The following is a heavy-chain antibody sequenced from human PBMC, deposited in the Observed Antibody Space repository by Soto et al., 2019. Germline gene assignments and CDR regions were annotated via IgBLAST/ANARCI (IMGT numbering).Heavy chain of an antibody. D-gene: IGHD4-17*01. Sequence: EVQLLESGGGLVQPGGSLRLSCAASGFTFSSYVMSWVRQAPGKGLEWVSGISGSGGSTYYADSVKGRFTISRDNSKNTLYLQMNSLRAEDTAVYYSAKKPGDYGLYWGQGTLVTVSS. J-gene: IGHJ4*02. CDR1: GFTFSSYV. CDR2: ISGSGGST. V-gene: IGHV3-23*01. CDR3: AKKPGDYGLY.